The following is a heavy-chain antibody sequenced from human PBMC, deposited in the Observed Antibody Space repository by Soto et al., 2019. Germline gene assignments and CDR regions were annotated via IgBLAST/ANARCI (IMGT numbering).Heavy chain of an antibody. CDR1: GFTFGNYA. V-gene: IGHV3-23*01. Sequence: EVQLLESGGGLVQPGGSLRLSCAASGFTFGNYAMTWVLQAPGKGLEWVSAISGSGEKTYDADSVKGRFTISRDNSKNTLYLQMNSLRAEDTAVFYCAKGYTTVIYYGMDVWGQGTTVTVSS. CDR2: ISGSGEKT. CDR3: AKGYTTVIYYGMDV. J-gene: IGHJ6*02. D-gene: IGHD4-4*01.